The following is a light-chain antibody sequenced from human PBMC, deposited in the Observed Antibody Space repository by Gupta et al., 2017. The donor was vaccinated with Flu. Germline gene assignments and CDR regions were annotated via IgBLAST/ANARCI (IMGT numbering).Light chain of an antibody. V-gene: IGKV4-1*01. CDR3: QHDYGTPPLT. CDR1: QSVFYSSNNKNY. Sequence: DIVMTQSPDSLAVSLGERATINCKSSQSVFYSSNNKNYLAWYQQRPGQPPKLLIYWASTREAGVPDRLSGSGYGKDFTLTISSLQAEDVAVYYCQHDYGTPPLTFGPWDQSGYQT. J-gene: IGKJ3*01. CDR2: WAS.